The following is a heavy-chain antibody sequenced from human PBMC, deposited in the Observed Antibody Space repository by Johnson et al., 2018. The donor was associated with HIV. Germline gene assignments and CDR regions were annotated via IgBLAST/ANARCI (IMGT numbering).Heavy chain of an antibody. V-gene: IGHV3-30*14. CDR1: GFTFSSYA. CDR3: ARFGEMATIRAFDI. D-gene: IGHD5-24*01. Sequence: VQLVESGGGVVQPGRSLRLSCAASGFTFSSYAMHRVRQAPGKGLEWVAVISYDGSNKYYADSVKGRFTISRDNSKNTLYLQMNSLRAEDTAVYYCARFGEMATIRAFDIWGQGTMVTVSS. J-gene: IGHJ3*02. CDR2: ISYDGSNK.